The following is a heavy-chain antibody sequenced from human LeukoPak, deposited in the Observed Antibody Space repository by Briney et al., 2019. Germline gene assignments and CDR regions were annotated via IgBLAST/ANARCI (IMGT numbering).Heavy chain of an antibody. CDR2: FYPEDGET. D-gene: IGHD3-22*01. J-gene: IGHJ4*02. Sequence: ASVKVSCKVSGYTLTELSMHWVRQAPGKGREGMGGFYPEDGETIYAQKFQGRVTMTEDTSTDTAYMELSSLRSEDTAVYYCATDLYYYDSSGYPEATAPVSWGQGTLVTVSS. CDR1: GYTLTELS. V-gene: IGHV1-24*01. CDR3: ATDLYYYDSSGYPEATAPVS.